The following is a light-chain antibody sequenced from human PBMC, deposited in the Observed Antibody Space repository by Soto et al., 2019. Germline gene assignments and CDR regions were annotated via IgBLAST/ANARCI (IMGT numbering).Light chain of an antibody. CDR1: SSDVGGSNY. CDR2: EVS. V-gene: IGLV2-14*01. CDR3: SSYTSSSTLYV. Sequence: QSALIQPASVSGSPGQSITISCTGTSSDVGGSNYVSWYQHHPHRAPKLLIYEVSNRPSGVSNRFSGSKSGNTASLTISGLQAEDEADYYCSSYTSSSTLYVFGTGTKLTVL. J-gene: IGLJ1*01.